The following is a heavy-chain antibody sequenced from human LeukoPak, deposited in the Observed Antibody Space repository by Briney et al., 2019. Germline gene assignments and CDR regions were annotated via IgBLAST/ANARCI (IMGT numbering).Heavy chain of an antibody. CDR1: GLTFSNCW. J-gene: IGHJ4*02. V-gene: IGHV3-7*03. CDR3: ARDLWFLRFEY. Sequence: GGSLRLSCVVSGLTFSNCWMSWVRQAPGKGLEWVAHIKGDGSEIYYVDSLKGRFTISRDNARDSLYLQMSSLRAEDTAVYYCARDLWFLRFEYWGQGALVTVSS. D-gene: IGHD3-10*01. CDR2: IKGDGSEI.